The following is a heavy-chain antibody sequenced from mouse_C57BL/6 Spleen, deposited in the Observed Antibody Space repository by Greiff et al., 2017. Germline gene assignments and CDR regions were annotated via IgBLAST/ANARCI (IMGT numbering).Heavy chain of an antibody. D-gene: IGHD2-1*01. CDR1: GYTFTSYW. V-gene: IGHV1-52*01. Sequence: QVQLQQPGAELVRPGSSVKMSCKASGYTFTSYWVHWVKQRPIHGLEWIGNIDPSDSETNYNQKFKDKATLTVDKSSSTAYMQLSSLTSEDTAVYYCARGIYYGNYEGYYFDYWGQGTTLTVSS. CDR3: ARGIYYGNYEGYYFDY. CDR2: IDPSDSET. J-gene: IGHJ2*01.